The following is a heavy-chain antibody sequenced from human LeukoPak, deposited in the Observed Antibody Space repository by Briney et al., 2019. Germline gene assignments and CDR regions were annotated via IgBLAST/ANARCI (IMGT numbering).Heavy chain of an antibody. D-gene: IGHD1-26*01. V-gene: IGHV4-39*01. J-gene: IGHJ4*02. CDR3: ARFSGSYQDY. Sequence: SETLSLTCTVSGGSISSSSYYWGWIRQPPGKGLEWIGGIYYSGSTYYNPSLKSRVTISVDTSKNQFSLKLSSVTAADTAVYYCARFSGSYQDYWGQGTLVTVSS. CDR2: IYYSGST. CDR1: GGSISSSSYY.